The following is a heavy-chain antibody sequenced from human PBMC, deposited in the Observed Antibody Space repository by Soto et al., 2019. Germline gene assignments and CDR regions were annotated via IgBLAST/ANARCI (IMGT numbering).Heavy chain of an antibody. J-gene: IGHJ6*02. CDR3: ARDMGDGDYDHPFGYYYYYGMDV. CDR1: GFIFSNYA. CDR2: VSANADGT. Sequence: GGSLRLSCAASGFIFSNYAMNWVRQAPGKGLEWVSFVSANADGTFYADSVKGRFSISRDNSKNSLYLQMNSLRDEDTAVYYCARDMGDGDYDHPFGYYYYYGMDVWGQGTTVTVSS. V-gene: IGHV3-23*01. D-gene: IGHD4-17*01.